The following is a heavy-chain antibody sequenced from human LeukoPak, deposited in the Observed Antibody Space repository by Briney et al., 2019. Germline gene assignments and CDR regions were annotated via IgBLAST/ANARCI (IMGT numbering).Heavy chain of an antibody. CDR3: ARETFDP. CDR1: EFTFGSYW. Sequence: GGSLRLSCVASEFTFGSYWMHWVRHAPGKGLVWVSHINDDGSGTNYADSVKGRFTISRDNAKNTLYLQMNSLRAEDTALYYCARETFDPWGQGTLVTVSS. CDR2: INDDGSGT. J-gene: IGHJ5*02. V-gene: IGHV3-74*01.